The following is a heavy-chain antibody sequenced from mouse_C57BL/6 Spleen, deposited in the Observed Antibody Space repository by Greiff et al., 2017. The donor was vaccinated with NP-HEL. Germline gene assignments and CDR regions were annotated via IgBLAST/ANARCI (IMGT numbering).Heavy chain of an antibody. CDR2: IRNKANNHAT. V-gene: IGHV6-6*01. J-gene: IGHJ3*01. CDR1: GFTFSDAW. CDR3: TRGSSYYYGSSPFAY. Sequence: EVKLMESGGGLVQPGGSMKLSCAASGFTFSDAWMDWVRQSPEKGLEWVAEIRNKANNHATYYAESVKGRFTISRDDSKSSVYLQMNSLRAEDTGIYYCTRGSSYYYGSSPFAYWGQGTLVTVSA. D-gene: IGHD1-1*01.